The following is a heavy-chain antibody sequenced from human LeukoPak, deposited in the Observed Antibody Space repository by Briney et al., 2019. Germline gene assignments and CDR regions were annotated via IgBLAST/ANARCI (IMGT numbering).Heavy chain of an antibody. J-gene: IGHJ6*04. V-gene: IGHV3-21*01. CDR1: GFTFSTYS. D-gene: IGHD3-10*02. CDR3: AELGVTMIGGV. CDR2: IRTSSSYI. Sequence: GGSLRLSCAASGFTFSTYSMNWVRQAPGKGLEWVSSIRTSSSYIYYADSVKGLFTISRDNAKTPLYLQMNSLRAEDTAVYYCAELGVTMIGGVWGKGTTVTISS.